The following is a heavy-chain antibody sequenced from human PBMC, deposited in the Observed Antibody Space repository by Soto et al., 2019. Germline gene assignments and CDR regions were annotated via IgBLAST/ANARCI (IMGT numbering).Heavy chain of an antibody. J-gene: IGHJ6*02. D-gene: IGHD3-10*01. CDR2: IYHSGST. V-gene: IGHV4-4*02. Sequence: QVQLQESGPGLVKPSGTLSLTCAVSGGSISSSNWWSWVRQPPGKGLEWIGAIYHSGSTNYNPSLQSRVTISVDKSKNQFSLKLSSVTAADTAVYYCAREGDVVLWFGEDLVMDVWGQGTTVTVSS. CDR1: GGSISSSNW. CDR3: AREGDVVLWFGEDLVMDV.